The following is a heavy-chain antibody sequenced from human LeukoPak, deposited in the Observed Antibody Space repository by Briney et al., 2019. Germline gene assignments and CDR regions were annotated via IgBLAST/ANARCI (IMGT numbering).Heavy chain of an antibody. V-gene: IGHV4-39*07. Sequence: SETLSLTCTVSGGSISSSRYYWGWIRQPPGKGLEWIGSIFYSGSTYYNPSLKSRVTISVDTSKNQFSLRLSSVTAADTAVYYCARDRGDSSSPFDYWGQGTLVTVSS. CDR1: GGSISSSRYY. J-gene: IGHJ4*02. D-gene: IGHD6-13*01. CDR3: ARDRGDSSSPFDY. CDR2: IFYSGST.